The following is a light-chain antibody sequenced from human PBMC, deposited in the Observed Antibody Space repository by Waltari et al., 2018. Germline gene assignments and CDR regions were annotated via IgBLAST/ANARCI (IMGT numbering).Light chain of an antibody. J-gene: IGKJ2*01. V-gene: IGKV1-39*01. Sequence: DIQMTQSPSSLSASVGDRVVITCRASQSISSYLNWYQQETGQAPKLLIYKAANLQSGVPSRFSGSGSGTDFTLTIISLQPEDFATYYCQQSYSSPYTFGQGTKVEIK. CDR1: QSISSY. CDR3: QQSYSSPYT. CDR2: KAA.